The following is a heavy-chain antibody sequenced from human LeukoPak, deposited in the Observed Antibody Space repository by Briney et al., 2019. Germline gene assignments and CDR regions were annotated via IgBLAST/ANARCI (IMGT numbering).Heavy chain of an antibody. CDR3: ATNGPGYSSGWYYFDY. D-gene: IGHD6-19*01. V-gene: IGHV1-24*01. J-gene: IGHJ4*02. Sequence: ASVKVSCKVSGYTLTELSMHWVRQAPGKGLEWMGGFDPEDGETIYAQKFQGRVTMTEDTSTDTAYMELSSLRSEDTAVYYCATNGPGYSSGWYYFDYWDQGTLVTVPS. CDR2: FDPEDGET. CDR1: GYTLTELS.